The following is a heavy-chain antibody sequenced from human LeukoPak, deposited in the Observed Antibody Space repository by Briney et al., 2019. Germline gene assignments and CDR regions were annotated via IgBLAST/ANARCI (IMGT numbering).Heavy chain of an antibody. V-gene: IGHV3-23*01. CDR3: AKDTTSGWPNWFDP. D-gene: IGHD6-19*01. CDR2: ISGSGHIT. Sequence: GGSLRLSCAASGFTFSSYAMSWVRQAPGRGLEWVSTISGSGHITFYADSVKGRFTISSDNSKNTLYLQMNSLRAEDTAVYYCAKDTTSGWPNWFDPWGQGTLVTVSS. J-gene: IGHJ5*02. CDR1: GFTFSSYA.